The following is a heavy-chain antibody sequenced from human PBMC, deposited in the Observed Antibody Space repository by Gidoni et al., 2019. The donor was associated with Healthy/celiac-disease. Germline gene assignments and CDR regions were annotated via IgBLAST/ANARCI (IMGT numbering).Heavy chain of an antibody. CDR2: INSDGSST. Sequence: EVQRVESGGGLVQPGGSLRLTCAASGFTFSSYWMHWVRQAPGKGLVWVSRINSDGSSTSYAASVKGRFTIARDNAKNTLYLQMNSLRAEDTAVYYCAREESYYDILTGYYRGGYYYYGMDVWGQGTTVTVSS. V-gene: IGHV3-74*01. J-gene: IGHJ6*02. D-gene: IGHD3-9*01. CDR3: AREESYYDILTGYYRGGYYYYGMDV. CDR1: GFTFSSYW.